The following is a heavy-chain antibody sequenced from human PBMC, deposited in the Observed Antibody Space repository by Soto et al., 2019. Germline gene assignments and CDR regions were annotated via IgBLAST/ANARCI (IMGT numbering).Heavy chain of an antibody. CDR3: TRGGDPYKTGH. D-gene: IGHD2-21*01. Sequence: SETLSLTCTVSGGSVSSGSYYWSWIRQPPGKGPEWVGSVHHSGSTYYNPSLKSRVTISVDTSKNQFSLKLTSVNTADTAIYYCTRGGDPYKTGHWGQGTLVTVSS. J-gene: IGHJ4*02. V-gene: IGHV4-39*07. CDR2: VHHSGST. CDR1: GGSVSSGSYY.